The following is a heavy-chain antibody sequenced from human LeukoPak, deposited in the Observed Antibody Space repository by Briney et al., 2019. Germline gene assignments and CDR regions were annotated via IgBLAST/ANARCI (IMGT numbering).Heavy chain of an antibody. CDR1: GFTFSSYA. J-gene: IGHJ4*02. Sequence: GGSLRLSCAASGFTFSSYAMSWVRQAPGKGLAWISFISGSGAGTYYADSVKGRFSISRDNSKNALYLQINSLTAEDTAIYYCAKDDAVGGGYLDYWGQGTLVTVSS. D-gene: IGHD2-2*01. V-gene: IGHV3-23*01. CDR3: AKDDAVGGGYLDY. CDR2: ISGSGAGT.